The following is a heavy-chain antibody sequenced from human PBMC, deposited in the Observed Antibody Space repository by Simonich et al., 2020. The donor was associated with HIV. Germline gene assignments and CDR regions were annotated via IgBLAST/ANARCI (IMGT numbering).Heavy chain of an antibody. Sequence: QVQLQQWGAGLLKPSETLSLTCAVYGGSFSGYYWSWIRQPPGKGLEWIGEINHSGRTDINPAPNRRVTISVDTSKNQFSMKLSSVTAADTAVYYCARIPRLTTLRNAFDIWGQGTMVTVSS. CDR1: GGSFSGYY. D-gene: IGHD2-15*01. CDR3: ARIPRLTTLRNAFDI. CDR2: INHSGRT. V-gene: IGHV4-34*01. J-gene: IGHJ3*02.